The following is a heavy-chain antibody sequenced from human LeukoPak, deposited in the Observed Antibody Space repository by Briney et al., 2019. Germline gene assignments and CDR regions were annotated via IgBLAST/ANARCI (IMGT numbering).Heavy chain of an antibody. CDR2: IYYSGST. CDR3: ARTVSTGTLDY. Sequence: PSETLSLTCTVSGGSIGDYYWSWIRQSPGKGLEWIGYIYYSGSTNYNPSLKSRVTVSVDTSRNQFSLKLNSVTAADTAVYYCARTVSTGTLDYWGQGTLVTVSS. V-gene: IGHV4-59*01. J-gene: IGHJ4*02. CDR1: GGSIGDYY. D-gene: IGHD1-7*01.